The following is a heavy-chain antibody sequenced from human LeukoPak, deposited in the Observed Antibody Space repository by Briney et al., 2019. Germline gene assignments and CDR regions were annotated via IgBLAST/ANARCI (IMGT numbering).Heavy chain of an antibody. Sequence: ASVKVSCKASGYTFTSYYIHWVRQAPGQGFEWMGRINPSGGSTGYAQKFQGRVTMTRDTSTGTVYMDLSSLRSEDTAVYYCARGTTGTPLYYYGMDVWGQGTTVTVSS. CDR3: ARGTTGTPLYYYGMDV. CDR2: INPSGGST. J-gene: IGHJ6*02. CDR1: GYTFTSYY. D-gene: IGHD1-1*01. V-gene: IGHV1-46*01.